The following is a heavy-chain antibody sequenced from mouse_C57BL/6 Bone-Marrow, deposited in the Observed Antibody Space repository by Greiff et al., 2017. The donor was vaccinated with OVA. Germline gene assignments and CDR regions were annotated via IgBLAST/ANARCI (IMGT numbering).Heavy chain of an antibody. J-gene: IGHJ2*01. CDR2: IYPGSGNT. Sequence: VQLQQSGPELVKPGASVKISCKASGYSFTSYYIHWVKQRPGQGLEWIGWIYPGSGNTKYNEKFKGKATLTAHTSSSTAYMQLSSLTSEDSAVYYCARHYDYYFDYWGQGTTLTVSS. CDR3: ARHYDYYFDY. D-gene: IGHD2-4*01. CDR1: GYSFTSYY. V-gene: IGHV1-66*01.